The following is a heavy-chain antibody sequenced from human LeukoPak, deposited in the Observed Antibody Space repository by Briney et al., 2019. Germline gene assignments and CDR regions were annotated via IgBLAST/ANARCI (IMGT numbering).Heavy chain of an antibody. CDR1: GYTFTGYY. J-gene: IGHJ4*02. Sequence: ASVKVSCKASGYTFTGYYMHWVRQAPGQGLEWMGWINPNSGGTNYAQKFQGRVTMTRDTSISTAYMELSRLRSDDTAVYYCASHSSSWYGSDYFDYWGQGTLVTVSS. CDR3: ASHSSSWYGSDYFDY. CDR2: INPNSGGT. D-gene: IGHD6-13*01. V-gene: IGHV1-2*02.